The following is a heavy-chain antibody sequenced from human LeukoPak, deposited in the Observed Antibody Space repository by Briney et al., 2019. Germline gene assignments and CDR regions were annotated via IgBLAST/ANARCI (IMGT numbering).Heavy chain of an antibody. Sequence: SETLSLTCIVSGGSLSSSNYYWGWLRQSPGKGLEWIGSIYSRGSTYYNPSLKSRVIVSSDMSKNQFSLMLNSVTAADTAVYYCARMTSSGWYAAGYYFDYWGQGTLVTVSS. D-gene: IGHD6-19*01. J-gene: IGHJ4*02. CDR1: GGSLSSSNYY. CDR3: ARMTSSGWYAAGYYFDY. V-gene: IGHV4-39*07. CDR2: IYSRGST.